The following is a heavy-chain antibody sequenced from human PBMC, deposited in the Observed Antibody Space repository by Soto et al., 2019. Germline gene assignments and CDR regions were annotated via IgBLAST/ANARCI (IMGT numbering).Heavy chain of an antibody. D-gene: IGHD3-22*01. CDR1: GGSISSSNW. CDR3: ARERGQGYDSSGYPFDY. Sequence: ASETLSLTCAVSGGSISSSNWWSWVRQPPGKGLEWIGEIYHSGSTNYNPSLKSRVTISVDKSKNQFSLKLSSVTAADTAVYYCARERGQGYDSSGYPFDYWGQGTLVTVSS. V-gene: IGHV4-4*02. CDR2: IYHSGST. J-gene: IGHJ4*02.